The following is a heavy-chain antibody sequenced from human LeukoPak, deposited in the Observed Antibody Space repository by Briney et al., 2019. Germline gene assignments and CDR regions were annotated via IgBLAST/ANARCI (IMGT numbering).Heavy chain of an antibody. CDR2: MNPNSGNT. V-gene: IGHV1-8*01. CDR3: ASADTVVVPAAIDYYYYGMDV. Sequence: EASVTASFKASGYTFTSYDINWVRQAPGQGLEWMGWMNPNSGNTGYAQKFQGRVTMTRNTSISTAYMELSSLRSEDTAVYYCASADTVVVPAAIDYYYYGMDVWGQGTTVTVSS. CDR1: GYTFTSYD. J-gene: IGHJ6*02. D-gene: IGHD2-2*01.